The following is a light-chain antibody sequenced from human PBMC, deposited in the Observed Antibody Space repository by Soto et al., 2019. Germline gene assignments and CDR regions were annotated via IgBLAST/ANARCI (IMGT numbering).Light chain of an antibody. Sequence: EIVLTQSPVTLSLSPGESATLSCRTSQSVRSYLAWYQQKPGQAPRLLMYDASNRATGIPARFRGSGSGTDFTLTIRSLEPEDFAVYYCQQRSDWPLTFGGWTKVEIK. V-gene: IGKV3-11*01. CDR2: DAS. J-gene: IGKJ4*01. CDR1: QSVRSY. CDR3: QQRSDWPLT.